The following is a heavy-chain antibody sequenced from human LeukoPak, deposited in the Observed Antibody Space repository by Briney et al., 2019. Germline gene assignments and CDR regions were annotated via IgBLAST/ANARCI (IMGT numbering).Heavy chain of an antibody. D-gene: IGHD3-9*01. CDR1: GFTFSYYE. Sequence: GGSLRLSCAASGFTFSYYEMNWVRQAPGKGLEWVSYISNSGATIYYADSVKGRFTISRDNAKSSLFLQMDSLRAEDTAQYYCARGTLAGYFLGYWGQGTLVTVSS. CDR3: ARGTLAGYFLGY. CDR2: ISNSGATI. V-gene: IGHV3-48*03. J-gene: IGHJ4*02.